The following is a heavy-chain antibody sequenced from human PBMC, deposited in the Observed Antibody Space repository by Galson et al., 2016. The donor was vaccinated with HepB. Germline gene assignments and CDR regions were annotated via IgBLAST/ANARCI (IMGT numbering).Heavy chain of an antibody. D-gene: IGHD6-19*01. CDR3: AKGSSGWAKFIDF. CDR1: GFTFSNYG. J-gene: IGHJ4*02. Sequence: SLRLSCADSGFTFSNYGMHWVRQAPGKGLEWVAVISYDGSNKHYADSVKGRFIISRDNSKNALYLQMDSLRAEDTAVYYCAKGSSGWAKFIDFWGQGTLVTVSS. V-gene: IGHV3-30*18. CDR2: ISYDGSNK.